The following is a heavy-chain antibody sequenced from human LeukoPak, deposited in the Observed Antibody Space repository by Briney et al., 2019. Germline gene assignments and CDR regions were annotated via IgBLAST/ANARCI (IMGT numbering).Heavy chain of an antibody. CDR2: IYHTGSR. D-gene: IGHD1-26*01. CDR1: GYSISSAFY. CDR3: ARGGAVVLNPFDY. V-gene: IGHV4-38-2*02. Sequence: SETLSLTCIVSGYSISSAFYWGWIRQPPGKGLEWIGSIYHTGSRDFNPSLKSRVTISVDTSKNQFSLKLNSVTAADTAVYFCARGGAVVLNPFDYWGQGTLVTVSS. J-gene: IGHJ4*02.